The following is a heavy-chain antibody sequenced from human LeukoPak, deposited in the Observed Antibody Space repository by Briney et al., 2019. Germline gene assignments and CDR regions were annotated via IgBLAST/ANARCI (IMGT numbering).Heavy chain of an antibody. D-gene: IGHD6-19*01. CDR1: GDSISNYH. V-gene: IGHV4-4*07. CDR2: SHSSGRT. CDR3: ARRDITSGWSFNY. Sequence: SETLSLTCSVSGDSISNYHWSWIRQPAGKGLEWIGQSHSSGRTNYNPPLESRVTVSIDTPENQFSLTIRSVTATDTVIYYCARRDITSGWSFNYWGQGILVTVS. J-gene: IGHJ4*02.